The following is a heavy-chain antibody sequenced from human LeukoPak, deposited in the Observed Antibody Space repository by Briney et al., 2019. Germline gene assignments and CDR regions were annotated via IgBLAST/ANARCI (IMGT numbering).Heavy chain of an antibody. V-gene: IGHV4-30-2*01. CDR3: ARDQVDYDIPDHFDY. CDR2: ISQSGNS. Sequence: TLSLTCTVSGGSISSGGYYWSWNRQPPGKGLEWIGYISQSGNSYFTPSLKSRATISVDRSKNHFSLTLISVTAADTAVYYCARDQVDYDIPDHFDYWGKGTLVAVSS. CDR1: GGSISSGGYY. J-gene: IGHJ4*02. D-gene: IGHD3-22*01.